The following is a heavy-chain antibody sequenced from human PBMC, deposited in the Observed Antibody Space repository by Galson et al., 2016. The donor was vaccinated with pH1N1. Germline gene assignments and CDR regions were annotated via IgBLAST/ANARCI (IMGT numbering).Heavy chain of an antibody. CDR3: ARETPSPSPTVLRYFDWSRGLSALDM. D-gene: IGHD3-9*01. V-gene: IGHV7-4-1*02. J-gene: IGHJ3*02. CDR2: INTKTGNP. Sequence: SVKVSCKASGFTFSNHGINWVRQAPGQGLEWMGWINTKTGNPTYAQGFTGRFVFSLEPSVNTAYLQINSLKADDTSVYYCARETPSPSPTVLRYFDWSRGLSALDMWGRGTLVTVSS. CDR1: GFTFSNHG.